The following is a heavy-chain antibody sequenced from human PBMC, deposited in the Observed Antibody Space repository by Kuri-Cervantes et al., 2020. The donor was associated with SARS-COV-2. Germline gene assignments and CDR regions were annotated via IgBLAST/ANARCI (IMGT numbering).Heavy chain of an antibody. V-gene: IGHV3-48*01. J-gene: IGHJ4*02. CDR1: GFAFSSYS. CDR3: AREPIAVAGIFFDY. D-gene: IGHD6-19*01. Sequence: GGSLRLSCAASGFAFSSYSMNWVRQAPGKGLEWVSYISSSSSTIYYADSVKGRFTISRDNSKNTLYLQMNSLRAEDTAVYYCAREPIAVAGIFFDYWGQGTLVTVSS. CDR2: ISSSSSTI.